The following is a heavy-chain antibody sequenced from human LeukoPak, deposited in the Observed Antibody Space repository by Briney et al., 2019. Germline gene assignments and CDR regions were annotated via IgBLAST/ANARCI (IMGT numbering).Heavy chain of an antibody. CDR3: ARDGEFWPSNNCPPDYHYYYMDV. Sequence: GGSLRLSCAASGFTFSSYTMTWVRQTPGKGLEWVSSISSSGAYIDFAASLKGRFTVSRDNAKNSLYLQMNSLRGDDTAVYYCARDGEFWPSNNCPPDYHYYYMDVWGRGTTVTGSS. J-gene: IGHJ6*03. D-gene: IGHD2-2*01. CDR1: GFTFSSYT. V-gene: IGHV3-21*01. CDR2: ISSSGAYI.